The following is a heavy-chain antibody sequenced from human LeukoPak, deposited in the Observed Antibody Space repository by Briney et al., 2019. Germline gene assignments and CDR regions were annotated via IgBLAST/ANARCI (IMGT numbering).Heavy chain of an antibody. CDR3: ARDSRDGYYYVGTDS. D-gene: IGHD5-24*01. V-gene: IGHV3-53*04. CDR2: VSGRGDT. Sequence: GGTLSLSCAASGFPVGSGNLNWIRQAPGKGLGRVSLVSGRGDTFYADSVKGRFTISRHSSKNTLSLEMDSLKPEDTAVYSCARDSRDGYYYVGTDSWGQGTLVTVSS. J-gene: IGHJ4*02. CDR1: GFPVGSGN.